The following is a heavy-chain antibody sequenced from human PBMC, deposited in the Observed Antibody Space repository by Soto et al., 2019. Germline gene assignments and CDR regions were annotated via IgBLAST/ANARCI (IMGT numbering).Heavy chain of an antibody. CDR2: ISSSSSTI. D-gene: IGHD3-10*01. V-gene: IGHV3-48*02. J-gene: IGHJ3*02. CDR3: ARDPPLLWFGESLDAFDI. CDR1: GFTFSSYS. Sequence: GGSLRLSCAASGFTFSSYSMNWVRQAPGKGLEWVSYISSSSSTIYYADSVKGRFTISRDNAKNSLYLQMNSLRDEDTAVYYCARDPPLLWFGESLDAFDIWGQGTMVTVSS.